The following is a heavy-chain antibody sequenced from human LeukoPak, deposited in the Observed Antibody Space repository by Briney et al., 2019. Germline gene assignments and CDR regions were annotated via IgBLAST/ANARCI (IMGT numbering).Heavy chain of an antibody. CDR1: GFTFSSYG. J-gene: IGHJ4*02. V-gene: IGHV3-33*01. CDR2: IWYDGGNK. Sequence: PGGSLRLSCATCGFTFSSYGMHWVRQAPGKGLEWVAVIWYDGGNKNYVDSVKGRFTISRDNSKNTLYLQMNSLRAEDTAVYYCARDLSGGGYYNFDYWGQGTLVTVSS. D-gene: IGHD1-26*01. CDR3: ARDLSGGGYYNFDY.